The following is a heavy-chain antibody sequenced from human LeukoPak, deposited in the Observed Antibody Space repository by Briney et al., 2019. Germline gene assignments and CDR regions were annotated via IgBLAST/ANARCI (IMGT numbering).Heavy chain of an antibody. CDR2: IYHSGTT. D-gene: IGHD4-11*01. Sequence: SETLSLTCTVSGGSISSYYWSWIRQPPGKGLEWIGTIYHSGTTSYNPSLKGRLTISVDTSKNQFSLRLSSVTAADTAVYYCARTTLTTPSRGPFDLWGQGTLLTVSS. CDR3: ARTTLTTPSRGPFDL. CDR1: GGSISSYY. J-gene: IGHJ4*02. V-gene: IGHV4-59*08.